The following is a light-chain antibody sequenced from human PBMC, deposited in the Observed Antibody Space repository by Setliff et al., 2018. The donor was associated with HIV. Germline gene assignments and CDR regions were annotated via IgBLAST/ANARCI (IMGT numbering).Light chain of an antibody. CDR2: EVN. CDR1: SSDIGGYNY. Sequence: QSVLTQPASVSGSPGQSITISCTGTSSDIGGYNYVSWYQQHPGKVPKLMIYEVNNRPSGVSNRFSGSKSGNTASLTISGLQAEDEADYYCSSYTDYNTYVVGTGTKV. CDR3: SSYTDYNTYV. V-gene: IGLV2-14*01. J-gene: IGLJ1*01.